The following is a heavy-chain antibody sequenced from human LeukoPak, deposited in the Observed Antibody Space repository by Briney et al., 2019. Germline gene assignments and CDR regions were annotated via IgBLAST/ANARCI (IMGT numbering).Heavy chain of an antibody. Sequence: ASVKVSCKASGCTFSSYAISWVRQAPGQGLEWMGRIIPILGIANYAQKFQGRVTITADKSTSTAYVELSSLRSEDTAVYYCARERDSSGYYYALYGMDVWGQGTTVTVSS. CDR1: GCTFSSYA. CDR2: IIPILGIA. CDR3: ARERDSSGYYYALYGMDV. V-gene: IGHV1-69*04. D-gene: IGHD3-22*01. J-gene: IGHJ6*02.